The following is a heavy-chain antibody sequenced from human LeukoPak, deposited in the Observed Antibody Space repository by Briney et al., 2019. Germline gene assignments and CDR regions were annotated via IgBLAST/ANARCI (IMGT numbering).Heavy chain of an antibody. J-gene: IGHJ3*02. CDR1: GGSISSNY. V-gene: IGHV4-59*12. CDR3: ARDRRDILTGYPDAFDI. Sequence: SETLSLTCTVSGGSISSNYWSWIRQPPGKGLEWIGFIYYTGSTNYNPSLKSRVTISVDTSKNQFPLKLSSVTAADTAVYYCARDRRDILTGYPDAFDIWGQGTMVTVSS. CDR2: IYYTGST. D-gene: IGHD3-9*01.